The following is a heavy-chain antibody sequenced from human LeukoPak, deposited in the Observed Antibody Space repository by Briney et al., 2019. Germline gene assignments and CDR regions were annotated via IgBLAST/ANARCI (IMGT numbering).Heavy chain of an antibody. CDR2: ISYDGSNK. CDR3: ARDSYYDSSGYYLSRPLDY. CDR1: GLTFSSYA. D-gene: IGHD3-22*01. Sequence: GGSLRLSCAASGLTFSSYAMHWVRQAPGKGLEWVAVISYDGSNKYYADSVKGRFTISRDNSKNTLYLQMNSLRAEDTAVYYCARDSYYDSSGYYLSRPLDYWGQGTLVTVSS. V-gene: IGHV3-30-3*01. J-gene: IGHJ4*02.